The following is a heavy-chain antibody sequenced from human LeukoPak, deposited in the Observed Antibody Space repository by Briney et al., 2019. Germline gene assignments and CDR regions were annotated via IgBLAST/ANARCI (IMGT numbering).Heavy chain of an antibody. J-gene: IGHJ4*02. V-gene: IGHV3-66*01. CDR2: IYSGGST. D-gene: IGHD1-26*01. Sequence: GGSLRLSCAASGFTVSSNYMSWVRQAPGKGLEWVSVIYSGGSTYYADSVKGRFTISRDNSKNTLYLQMNSLGAEDTAVYYCAKDDSGSYYYFDYWGQGTLVTVSS. CDR1: GFTVSSNY. CDR3: AKDDSGSYYYFDY.